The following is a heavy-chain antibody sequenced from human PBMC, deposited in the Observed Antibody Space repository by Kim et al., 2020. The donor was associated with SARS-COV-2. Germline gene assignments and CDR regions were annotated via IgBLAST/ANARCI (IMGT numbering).Heavy chain of an antibody. V-gene: IGHV4-61*01. D-gene: IGHD2-21*01. Sequence: SETLSLTCTVSGGSVSSGRYYWSWIRQPPGKRLEWIGYIYYSGSTNYNPSLKSRVTISEDTSKNQFSLKLSSVTAADTAVYYCARGGYCGGDCYLSPWYFDPWGRGTLVTVSS. CDR1: GGSVSSGRYY. CDR3: ARGGYCGGDCYLSPWYFDP. J-gene: IGHJ2*01. CDR2: IYYSGST.